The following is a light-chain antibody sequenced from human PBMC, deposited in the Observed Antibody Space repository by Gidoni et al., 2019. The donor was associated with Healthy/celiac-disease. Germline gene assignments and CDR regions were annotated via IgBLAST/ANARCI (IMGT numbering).Light chain of an antibody. Sequence: DIQLTQSPSFLSASVGDRVTITCRASQGISSYLAWYQQKPGKATKLLIYAASTLQSGVPSRFSGSGSGTEFTLTISSLQPEDFATYYCQQLNSYPSFTFGPGTKVDIK. V-gene: IGKV1-9*01. CDR1: QGISSY. CDR3: QQLNSYPSFT. CDR2: AAS. J-gene: IGKJ3*01.